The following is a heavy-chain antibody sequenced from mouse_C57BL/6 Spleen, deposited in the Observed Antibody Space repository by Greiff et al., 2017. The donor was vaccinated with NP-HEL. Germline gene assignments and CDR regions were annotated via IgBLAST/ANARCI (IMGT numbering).Heavy chain of an antibody. Sequence: QVQLQQPGAELVKPGASVKMSCKASGYTFTSYWITWVKQRPGQGLEWIGDIYPGSGSTNYNEKFKSKATLTVDTSASTAYMQLSSLTSEDSAVYYWARDYYGSSSFAYGGQGTLVTVSA. V-gene: IGHV1-55*01. CDR2: IYPGSGST. J-gene: IGHJ3*01. CDR3: ARDYYGSSSFAY. D-gene: IGHD1-1*01. CDR1: GYTFTSYW.